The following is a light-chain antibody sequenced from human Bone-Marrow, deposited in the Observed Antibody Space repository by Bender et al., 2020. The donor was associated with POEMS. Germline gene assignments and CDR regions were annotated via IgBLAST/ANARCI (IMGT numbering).Light chain of an antibody. V-gene: IGLV2-14*01. CDR1: SSDVGGYNY. CDR3: QAWDRSTAV. Sequence: QSALTQPASVSGSPGQSITISCTGTSSDVGGYNYVSWYQQHPGKAPKLMIYDVSNRPSGVSNRFSGSKSGNTASLTISGLQAEDEADYYCQAWDRSTAVFGGGTKLTVL. CDR2: DVS. J-gene: IGLJ2*01.